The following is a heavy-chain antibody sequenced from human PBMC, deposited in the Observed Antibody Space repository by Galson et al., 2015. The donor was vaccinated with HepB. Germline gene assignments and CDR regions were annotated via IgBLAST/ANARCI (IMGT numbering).Heavy chain of an antibody. J-gene: IGHJ6*02. V-gene: IGHV3-30*18. CDR2: ISYDGSNK. D-gene: IGHD3-22*01. CDR3: AKDLDPMIVVVITLRYYYYGMDV. CDR1: GFTFSSYG. Sequence: SLRLSCAASGFTFSSYGMHWVRQAPGKGLEWVAVISYDGSNKYYADSVKGRFTISRDNSKNTLYLQMNSLRAEDTAVYYCAKDLDPMIVVVITLRYYYYGMDVWGQGTTVTVSS.